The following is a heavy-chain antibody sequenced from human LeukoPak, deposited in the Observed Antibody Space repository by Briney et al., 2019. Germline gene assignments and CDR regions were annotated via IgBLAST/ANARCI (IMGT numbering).Heavy chain of an antibody. CDR3: ATYYDFWSGYMYYFDY. J-gene: IGHJ4*02. D-gene: IGHD3-3*01. CDR1: GFTFSSYA. CDR2: VSGSGGTT. Sequence: GGSLRLSCAASGFTFSSYAMSWVRQAPGKGLEWVSAVSGSGGTTYYADSVKGRFTVSRDNSKNTLYLQMNSLRAEDTAVYYCATYYDFWSGYMYYFDYWGQGTLVTVSS. V-gene: IGHV3-23*01.